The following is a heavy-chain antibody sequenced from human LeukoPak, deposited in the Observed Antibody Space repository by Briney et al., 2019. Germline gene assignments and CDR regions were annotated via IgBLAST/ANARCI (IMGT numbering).Heavy chain of an antibody. D-gene: IGHD2-2*01. CDR3: ARTGYCSSTSCYADAFDI. Sequence: PGGSLRLSCAASGFTFSSYEVNWVRQAPGKGLEWVSYISSSGSTIYYADSVKGRFTISRDNAKNSLYLQMNSLRAEDTAVYYCARTGYCSSTSCYADAFDIWGQGTMVTVSS. CDR2: ISSSGSTI. CDR1: GFTFSSYE. J-gene: IGHJ3*02. V-gene: IGHV3-48*03.